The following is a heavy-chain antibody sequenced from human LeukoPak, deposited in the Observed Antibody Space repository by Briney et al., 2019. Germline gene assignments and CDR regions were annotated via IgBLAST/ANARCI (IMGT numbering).Heavy chain of an antibody. CDR1: GFIFSSYA. D-gene: IGHD3-3*01. CDR3: ARGLNLYYDFWSGYGYYMDV. J-gene: IGHJ6*03. Sequence: GGSLRLSCAASGFIFSSYAMSWVRQAPGKGLEWVSYISSSSSTIYYADSVKGRFTISRDNAKNSLYLQMNSLRAEDTAVYYCARGLNLYYDFWSGYGYYMDVWGKGTTVTVSS. V-gene: IGHV3-48*01. CDR2: ISSSSSTI.